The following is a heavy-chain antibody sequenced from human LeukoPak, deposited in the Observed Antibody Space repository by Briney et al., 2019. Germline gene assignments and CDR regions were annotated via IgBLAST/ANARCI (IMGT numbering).Heavy chain of an antibody. D-gene: IGHD3-10*01. J-gene: IGHJ4*02. Sequence: GASVKVSCRASGYTFTGYYMHWVRQAPGQGLERMGWINPNSGGTNYAQKFQGRVTMTRDTSISTAYMGLSRLRSDDTAVYYCASELGLDYYGSGSYYPHWGQGTLVTVSS. V-gene: IGHV1-2*02. CDR2: INPNSGGT. CDR1: GYTFTGYY. CDR3: ASELGLDYYGSGSYYPH.